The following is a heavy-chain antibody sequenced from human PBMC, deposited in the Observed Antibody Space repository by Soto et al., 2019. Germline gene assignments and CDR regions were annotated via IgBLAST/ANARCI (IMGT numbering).Heavy chain of an antibody. CDR1: GYTFTGYY. D-gene: IGHD3-9*01. CDR3: ARGITIFYHGLDAFDI. J-gene: IGHJ3*02. Sequence: QVQLVQSGAEVKKPGASVKVSCKASGYTFTGYYMHWVRQAPGQGLEWMGWINPNSGGTNYAQKFQGWVTMTRDTSISTAYMELSRLRSDDTAVYYCARGITIFYHGLDAFDIWGQGTMVTVSS. CDR2: INPNSGGT. V-gene: IGHV1-2*04.